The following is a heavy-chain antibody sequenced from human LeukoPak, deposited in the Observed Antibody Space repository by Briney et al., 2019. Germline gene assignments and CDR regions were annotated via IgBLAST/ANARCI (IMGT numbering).Heavy chain of an antibody. CDR1: GYTFTSYD. Sequence: ASVKASCKASGYTFTSYDINWVRQAAGQGLEWMGWMNPNSGNTGYAQKFQGRVTITTDESTSTAYMELSSLRSEDTAVYYCARENIQGGGLFIAAAGTGYFQHWGQGTLVTVSS. V-gene: IGHV1-8*03. CDR3: ARENIQGGGLFIAAAGTGYFQH. D-gene: IGHD6-13*01. J-gene: IGHJ1*01. CDR2: MNPNSGNT.